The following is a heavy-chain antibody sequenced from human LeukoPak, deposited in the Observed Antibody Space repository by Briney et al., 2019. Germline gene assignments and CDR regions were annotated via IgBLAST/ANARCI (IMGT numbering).Heavy chain of an antibody. CDR1: GGSISSSNW. CDR3: AREGDYYDSSGYSAAPNALDI. J-gene: IGHJ3*02. Sequence: SETLSLTCAVSGGSISSSNWWSWVRQPPGKGLEWIGEIYHSGSTNYNPSLKSRVTISVDKSKNQFSLKLTSVTAADTAVYYCAREGDYYDSSGYSAAPNALDIWGQGTMVTVSS. D-gene: IGHD3-22*01. CDR2: IYHSGST. V-gene: IGHV4-4*02.